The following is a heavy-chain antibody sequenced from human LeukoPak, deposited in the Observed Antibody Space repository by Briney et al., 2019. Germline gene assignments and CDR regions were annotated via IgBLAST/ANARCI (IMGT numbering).Heavy chain of an antibody. CDR3: ARSKRFGPGDGMDV. CDR1: GGSISSYY. Sequence: PSETLSLTCTVSGGSISSYYWSWIRQPPGKGLEWIGYIYYSGSTNYNPSLKSRVTISVDTSKNQFSLKLSSVTAADTAVYYCARSKRFGPGDGMDVWGQGTTVTVSS. D-gene: IGHD3-10*01. CDR2: IYYSGST. J-gene: IGHJ6*02. V-gene: IGHV4-59*08.